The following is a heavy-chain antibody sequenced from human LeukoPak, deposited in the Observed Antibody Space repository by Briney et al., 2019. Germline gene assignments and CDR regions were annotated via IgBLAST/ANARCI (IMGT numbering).Heavy chain of an antibody. CDR2: IYYTGST. D-gene: IGHD6-6*01. V-gene: IGHV4-59*02. J-gene: IGHJ4*02. CDR3: ARDKRDSSSFDY. CDR1: GGSVSSYY. Sequence: SETLSLTCTVSGGSVSSYYWSWIRQPPGKGLEWIGYIYYTGSTNYNPSLKSRVTISVDTSKNQFSLRLSSVTAADTAIYYCARDKRDSSSFDYWGQGTLVTVSS.